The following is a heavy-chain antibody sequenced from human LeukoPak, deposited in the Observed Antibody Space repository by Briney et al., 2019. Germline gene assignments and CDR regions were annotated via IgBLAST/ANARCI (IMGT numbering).Heavy chain of an antibody. CDR2: ISGSGSMI. CDR1: GFTFSSYE. D-gene: IGHD2-15*01. V-gene: IGHV3-48*03. J-gene: IGHJ4*02. CDR3: AREGVNNCSGVFCYFDY. Sequence: GGSLRLSCAASGFTFSSYEMNWVRQAPGKGLEWVSYISGSGSMIYCADSVKGRFTISRDNAKNSLYLQMSSLRAEDTAVYYCAREGVNNCSGVFCYFDYWGQGTLVTVSS.